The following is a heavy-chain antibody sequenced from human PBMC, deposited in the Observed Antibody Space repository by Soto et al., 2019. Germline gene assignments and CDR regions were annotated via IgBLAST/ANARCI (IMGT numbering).Heavy chain of an antibody. Sequence: GGSLRLSCAASGFTFSNYAMSWVRQAPGKGLEWVSAISGSGGSTHCADSVKGRFTISRDNSKNTLYLQMNSLRAGDTAVYYCARSDTYYYYGMDVWGQGTTVTVSS. CDR2: ISGSGGST. D-gene: IGHD3-9*01. J-gene: IGHJ6*02. V-gene: IGHV3-23*01. CDR3: ARSDTYYYYGMDV. CDR1: GFTFSNYA.